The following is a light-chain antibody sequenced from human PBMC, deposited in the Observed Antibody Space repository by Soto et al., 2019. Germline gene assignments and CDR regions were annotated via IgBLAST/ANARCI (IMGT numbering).Light chain of an antibody. CDR2: AAS. Sequence: IGMIQSPFSLFASVLDRVTLTCQASQSVRDYVNWYQQRPGKAPNLLIYAASTLHSGVPSRFSGSGSGTFFTLTINGLQPEDFATYYCQQSYITPRIFGQGTKVDI. J-gene: IGKJ1*01. V-gene: IGKV1-39*01. CDR1: QSVRDY. CDR3: QQSYITPRI.